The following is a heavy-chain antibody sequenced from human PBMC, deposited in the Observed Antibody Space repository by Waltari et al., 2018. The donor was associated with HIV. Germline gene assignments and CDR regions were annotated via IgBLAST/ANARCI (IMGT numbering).Heavy chain of an antibody. CDR2: IYYSGST. CDR1: GGSISSYY. D-gene: IGHD1-26*01. V-gene: IGHV4-59*01. J-gene: IGHJ4*02. Sequence: QVQLQESGPGLVKPSETLSLTYTVSGGSISSYYWSWIRQPPGKGLEWIGYIYYSGSTNYNPSLKSRVTISVDTSKNQFSLKLSSVTAADTAVYYCARAVVGATSPFDYWGQGTLVTVSS. CDR3: ARAVVGATSPFDY.